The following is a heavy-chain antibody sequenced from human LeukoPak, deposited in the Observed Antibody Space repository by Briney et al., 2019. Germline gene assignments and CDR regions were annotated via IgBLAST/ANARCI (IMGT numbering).Heavy chain of an antibody. CDR1: GGSISSYY. CDR3: ASTSSSWYNYYYYYLDG. Sequence: SETLSLTCTVSGGSISSYYWSWIRQPPGKGLEWVGDIYYSGSTNYYPSLKSRVTISVEKSKNQFSLKLSSVTAADTAVYYCASTSSSWYNYYYYYLDGWGKGPRSPSP. D-gene: IGHD6-13*01. CDR2: IYYSGST. J-gene: IGHJ6*03. V-gene: IGHV4-59*01.